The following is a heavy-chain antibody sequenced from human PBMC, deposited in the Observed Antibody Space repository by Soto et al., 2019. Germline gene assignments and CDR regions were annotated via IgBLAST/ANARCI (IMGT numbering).Heavy chain of an antibody. D-gene: IGHD1-26*01. Sequence: QVQLQESGPGLVKPSETLSLSCTVSGGSISSYYWSWFRQSPGKRMEWSGYVHHSWGSSYNPSLQRRVAISLATSKSQFSMKVTSVTATDTAVYYCARQGVGPLHGLVDVWGQGTTVTVSS. CDR2: VHHSWGS. CDR3: ARQGVGPLHGLVDV. CDR1: GGSISSYY. V-gene: IGHV4-59*08. J-gene: IGHJ6*02.